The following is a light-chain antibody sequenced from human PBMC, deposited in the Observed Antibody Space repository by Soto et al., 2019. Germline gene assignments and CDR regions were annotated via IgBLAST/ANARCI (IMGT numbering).Light chain of an antibody. CDR1: QSISSN. Sequence: EIVMTQSPATLSVSPGERVTLSCRASQSISSNFAWYQQKLGQAPRLLIYGASTRATGIPATFSGSGSGTEFTLTISSLQSEDFAVYYCQPYSNWPPWTFGQGTKVEIK. CDR3: QPYSNWPPWT. J-gene: IGKJ1*01. V-gene: IGKV3-15*01. CDR2: GAS.